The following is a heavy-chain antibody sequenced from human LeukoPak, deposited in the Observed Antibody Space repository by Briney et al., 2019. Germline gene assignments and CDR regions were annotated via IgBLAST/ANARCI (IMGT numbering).Heavy chain of an antibody. CDR1: GVSISTSSYY. Sequence: SETLSLTCTVSGVSISTSSYYWGWIRQPPGKGLEWIGSIYYSGSTYSNPSLKTRVTISVDTYKNQFSLKLSSVTAADTAVYYCATRGYYDSSDYYHWGQGTLVTVSS. D-gene: IGHD3-22*01. CDR2: IYYSGST. J-gene: IGHJ5*02. CDR3: ATRGYYDSSDYYH. V-gene: IGHV4-39*01.